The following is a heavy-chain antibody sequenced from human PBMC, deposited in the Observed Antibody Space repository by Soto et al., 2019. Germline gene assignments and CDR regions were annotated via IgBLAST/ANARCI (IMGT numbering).Heavy chain of an antibody. V-gene: IGHV1-18*01. CDR3: ARDHYYDSSGYFVPADL. D-gene: IGHD3-22*01. J-gene: IGHJ5*02. CDR2: ISAYNGNT. CDR1: GYTFTSYG. Sequence: QVQLVQSGAEVKKPGASVKVSCKASGYTFTSYGISWVRQAPGQGLEWMGWISAYNGNTNYAQKLQGRVTMTTDTAXSXDYMELRSLRSDDTAVYYCARDHYYDSSGYFVPADLWGQGTLVTVSS.